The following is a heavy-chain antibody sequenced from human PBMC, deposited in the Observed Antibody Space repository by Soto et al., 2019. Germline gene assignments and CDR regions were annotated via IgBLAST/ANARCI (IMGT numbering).Heavy chain of an antibody. Sequence: QVQLVESGGGLVRPGGSLRLSCVASGFTFGDYYVTWIRQAPGKGLELVSYINSASDYTNYADYVQGRFTISRDNAKNSSYLQMNNLRAEDAAVYYGARVYYYYYGVDVRGQGTTVTLS. CDR2: INSASDYT. CDR1: GFTFGDYY. CDR3: ARVYYYYYGVDV. J-gene: IGHJ6*02. V-gene: IGHV3-11*05.